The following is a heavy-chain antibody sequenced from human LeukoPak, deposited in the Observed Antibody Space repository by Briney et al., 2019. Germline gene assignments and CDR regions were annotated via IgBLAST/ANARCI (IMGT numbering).Heavy chain of an antibody. J-gene: IGHJ4*02. CDR3: VRHLSGYGFDYRVLDS. CDR2: IYPGDSDT. D-gene: IGHD5-18*01. V-gene: IGHV5-51*01. Sequence: GESLKISCKGSGYNFRTSWIGWVRQMPGKGLEWMGIIYPGDSDTRYSPSFQGQVTISVVRSVNTAYLQWSSLKASDTAMYFCVRHLSGYGFDYRVLDSWGQGTLVTVSS. CDR1: GYNFRTSW.